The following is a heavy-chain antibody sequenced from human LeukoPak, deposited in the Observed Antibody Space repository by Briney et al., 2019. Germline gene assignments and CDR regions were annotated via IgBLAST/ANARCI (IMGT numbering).Heavy chain of an antibody. V-gene: IGHV3-23*01. Sequence: PGGSLRLSCAASGFTFTDSAMTWVRQAPGKGLEWVSAISTSGGGTIYTDSVKDRFTISRDNSKNTLYLQMNSLRAEDTAVYYCAKGEVTTWIPLDYWGQGTLVTVSS. J-gene: IGHJ4*02. CDR2: ISTSGGGT. D-gene: IGHD4-17*01. CDR3: AKGEVTTWIPLDY. CDR1: GFTFTDSA.